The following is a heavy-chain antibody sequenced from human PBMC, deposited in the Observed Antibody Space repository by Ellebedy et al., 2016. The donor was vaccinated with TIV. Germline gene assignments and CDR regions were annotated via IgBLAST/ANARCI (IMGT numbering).Heavy chain of an antibody. CDR3: ARYVGAAAQFDY. CDR2: IYYSGGT. Sequence: SETLSLTCTVSGGSISSSSYYWGWIRQPPGKGLEWIGSIYYSGGTYYNPSLKSRVTISVDTSKNQFSLKLRSVTAADTAVYYCARYVGAAAQFDYWGQGTLVTVSS. V-gene: IGHV4-39*01. D-gene: IGHD6-25*01. CDR1: GGSISSSSYY. J-gene: IGHJ4*02.